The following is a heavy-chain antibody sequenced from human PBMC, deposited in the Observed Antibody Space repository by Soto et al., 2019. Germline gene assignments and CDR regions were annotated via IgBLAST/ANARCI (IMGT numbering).Heavy chain of an antibody. CDR1: GYRKSGDL. J-gene: IGHJ6*04. Sequence: NGAWKSAGYRKSGDLVGWRRHDPEQGLEWMGWISAYNGNTNYAQKLQGRVTMTTDTSTSTAYMELRSLRSDDTAVYYCARDGHIVLVPAARGSRGYYHSGMAVWVNGTTVPVS. CDR2: ISAYNGNT. D-gene: IGHD2-2*01. V-gene: IGHV1-18*01. CDR3: ARDGHIVLVPAARGSRGYYHSGMAV.